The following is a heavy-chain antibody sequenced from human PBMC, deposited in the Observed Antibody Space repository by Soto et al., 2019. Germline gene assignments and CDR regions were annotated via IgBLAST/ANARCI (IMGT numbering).Heavy chain of an antibody. CDR2: ISASNGNT. D-gene: IGHD6-13*01. V-gene: IGHV1-18*01. CDR1: GYTFATCG. Sequence: ASVKVSCKASGYTFATCGFSWVRQAPGQGLEWMGWISASNGNTNYAQKPRGRVTMTTDTSTSTAYMELRSLRSDDTAVFYCARSGRSWNLREFDYWGQGTLVTVSS. J-gene: IGHJ4*02. CDR3: ARSGRSWNLREFDY.